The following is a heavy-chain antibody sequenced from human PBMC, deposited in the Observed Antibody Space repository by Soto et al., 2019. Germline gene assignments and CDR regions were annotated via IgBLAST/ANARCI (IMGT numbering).Heavy chain of an antibody. D-gene: IGHD5-18*01. V-gene: IGHV3-30*18. J-gene: IGHJ4*02. CDR3: AKAARIQLWYVDY. Sequence: PGGSLRLSCAASGFTFSSYGMHWVRQAPGKGLEWVAVISYDGSNKYYADSVKGRFTISRDNSKNTLYLQMNSLRAEDTAVYYCAKAARIQLWYVDYWGQGTLVTVSS. CDR2: ISYDGSNK. CDR1: GFTFSSYG.